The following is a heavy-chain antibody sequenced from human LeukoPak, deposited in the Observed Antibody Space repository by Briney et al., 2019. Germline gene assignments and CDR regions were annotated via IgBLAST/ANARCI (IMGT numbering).Heavy chain of an antibody. Sequence: PGGSLRLSCAASGLIFSNYWMSWFRQAPGKGLEWVANIKQDGSEKYYLNSVKGRFTISRDNAKNSLYLQMDSLRAEDTAVYYCARGHTILAYWGQGALFTVSS. D-gene: IGHD3-3*01. CDR2: IKQDGSEK. V-gene: IGHV3-7*01. CDR1: GLIFSNYW. CDR3: ARGHTILAY. J-gene: IGHJ4*02.